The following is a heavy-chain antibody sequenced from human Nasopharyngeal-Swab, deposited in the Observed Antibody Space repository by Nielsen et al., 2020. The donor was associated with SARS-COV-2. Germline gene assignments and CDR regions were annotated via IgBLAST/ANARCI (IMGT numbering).Heavy chain of an antibody. V-gene: IGHV3-11*06. CDR3: ARGRYNPY. Sequence: GESLKISCAASGFSFSDYYMSWIRQAPGKGLEWVSYIHSVSSFTDYADSVKGRFTISRDNAKNTPYLQMNTLRAEDTAVYYCARGRYNPYWGQGTLVTVSS. J-gene: IGHJ4*02. CDR2: IHSVSSFT. CDR1: GFSFSDYY. D-gene: IGHD1-14*01.